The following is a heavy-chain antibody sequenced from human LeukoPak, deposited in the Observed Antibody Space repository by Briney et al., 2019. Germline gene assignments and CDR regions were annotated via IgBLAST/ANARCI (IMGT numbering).Heavy chain of an antibody. CDR3: ARGKYSSGWFDY. Sequence: GGSLRLSCAASGFTFSSYSMSWVRQAPGKGLEWVSSITTSSTYISYADPVKGRFTISRDNAKNSLYLQMNSLRAEDTAVYYCARGKYSSGWFDYWGQGTLVTISS. J-gene: IGHJ4*02. CDR2: ITTSSTYI. CDR1: GFTFSSYS. V-gene: IGHV3-21*01. D-gene: IGHD6-19*01.